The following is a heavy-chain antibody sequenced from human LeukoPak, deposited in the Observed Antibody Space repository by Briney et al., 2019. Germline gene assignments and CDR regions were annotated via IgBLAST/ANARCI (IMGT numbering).Heavy chain of an antibody. Sequence: SETLSLTCSVSGGSISNYYWNWLRQPAGKGLEWIGRIYASGSTNYNPSLKSRVTISMDRSKNHFSLNLKSVTAADTAFYYCARDFYGDDGHHPFDYWGQGIQVTVSS. CDR1: GGSISNYY. CDR3: ARDFYGDDGHHPFDY. D-gene: IGHD2/OR15-2a*01. J-gene: IGHJ4*02. V-gene: IGHV4-4*07. CDR2: IYASGST.